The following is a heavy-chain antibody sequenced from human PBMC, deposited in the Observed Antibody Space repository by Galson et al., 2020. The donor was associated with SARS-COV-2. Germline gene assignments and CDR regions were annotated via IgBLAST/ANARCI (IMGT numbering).Heavy chain of an antibody. CDR3: ARQEVRGYSYGPSYVDN. J-gene: IGHJ4*02. D-gene: IGHD5-18*01. V-gene: IGHV5-51*01. CDR2: IYPGDSDS. Sequence: GESLKISCKGSGYRFTSYWIGWVRQMPGKGLEWMGIIYPGDSDSRYSPSFQGQVTISADKSISTAYLQWSSLKASDTAMYYCARQEVRGYSYGPSYVDNWGQGTLVTVSS. CDR1: GYRFTSYW.